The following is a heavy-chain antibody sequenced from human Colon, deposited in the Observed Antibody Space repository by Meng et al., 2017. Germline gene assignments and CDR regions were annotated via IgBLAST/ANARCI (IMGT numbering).Heavy chain of an antibody. Sequence: GSLRLSCTVSGGSISSYYWSWIRQPPGKGLEWYGYIYYSGSTNYNPSLKSRVTISVDTSKNQFSLKLSSVTAADTAVYYCARESGGSPFDYWGQGTLVTVSS. CDR2: IYYSGST. D-gene: IGHD2-15*01. J-gene: IGHJ4*02. CDR3: ARESGGSPFDY. V-gene: IGHV4-59*01. CDR1: GGSISSYY.